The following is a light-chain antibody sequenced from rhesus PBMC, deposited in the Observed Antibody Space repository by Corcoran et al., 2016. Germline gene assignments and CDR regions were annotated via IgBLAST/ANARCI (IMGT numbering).Light chain of an antibody. CDR3: QQHDNSPYS. V-gene: IGKV1-69*01. CDR1: QGISNW. CDR2: RAS. Sequence: DIQMTQSPSSLSASVGDRVTITCRASQGISNWLAWYQQKPGKAPQLLIYRASNLETGVPSRFSGSGSGTNFTLTISSLQPEDIATYYCQQHDNSPYSFGQGTKVEIK. J-gene: IGKJ2*01.